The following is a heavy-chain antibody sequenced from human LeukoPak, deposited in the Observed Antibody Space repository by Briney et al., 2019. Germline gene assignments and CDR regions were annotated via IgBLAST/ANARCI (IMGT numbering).Heavy chain of an antibody. D-gene: IGHD1-26*01. J-gene: IGHJ3*02. CDR1: GYTFTGYY. CDR2: INLNSGGT. CDR3: ARMGSGSYYSGLDAFDI. Sequence: ASVKVSCKASGYTFTGYYMHWVRQAPGQGLEWMGWINLNSGGTNYAQKFQGRVTMTRDTSISTAYMELSRLRSDDTAVYYCARMGSGSYYSGLDAFDIWGQGTMVTVSS. V-gene: IGHV1-2*02.